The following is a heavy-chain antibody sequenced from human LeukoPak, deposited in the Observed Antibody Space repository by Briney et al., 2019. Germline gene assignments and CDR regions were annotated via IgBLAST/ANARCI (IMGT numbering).Heavy chain of an antibody. CDR1: GFTFSSYG. CDR3: ARGLAVAAYDAFDI. CDR2: ISYDGSNK. Sequence: PGRSLRLSCAASGFTFSSYGMHWVRQAPGKGLEWVAVISYDGSNKYYADSVKGRFTISRDNSKNTLYLQMNSLRAEDTAVYYCARGLAVAAYDAFDIWGQGTMVTVSS. V-gene: IGHV3-30*03. J-gene: IGHJ3*02. D-gene: IGHD6-19*01.